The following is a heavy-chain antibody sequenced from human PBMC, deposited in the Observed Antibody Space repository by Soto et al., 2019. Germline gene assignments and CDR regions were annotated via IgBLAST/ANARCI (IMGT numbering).Heavy chain of an antibody. CDR1: GGSIRGGGYY. CDR3: ARDRLMATAGTARHYFGLDA. Sequence: SETLSLTCTVSGGSIRGGGYYWSWVRQNPRRGLEWIGNIYYSGNTYYNPSLKSRLTISVDTSKNQFSLNLSSVTAADTAVYYCARDRLMATAGTARHYFGLDAWGQGTTVTVSS. CDR2: IYYSGNT. D-gene: IGHD5-18*01. J-gene: IGHJ6*02. V-gene: IGHV4-31*03.